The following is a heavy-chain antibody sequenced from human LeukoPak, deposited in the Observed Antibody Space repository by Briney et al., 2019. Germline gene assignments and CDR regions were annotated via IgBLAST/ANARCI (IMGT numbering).Heavy chain of an antibody. D-gene: IGHD6-19*01. Sequence: AASVKVSCKASGYTFTSYYMHWVRQAPGQGLEWMGIINPSGGSTSYAQKFQGRVTMTRDTSTSTVYMELSSLRSEDTAVYYCARDLRTVAGTERENRFDPWGQGTLVTVSS. J-gene: IGHJ5*02. CDR1: GYTFTSYY. V-gene: IGHV1-46*01. CDR3: ARDLRTVAGTERENRFDP. CDR2: INPSGGST.